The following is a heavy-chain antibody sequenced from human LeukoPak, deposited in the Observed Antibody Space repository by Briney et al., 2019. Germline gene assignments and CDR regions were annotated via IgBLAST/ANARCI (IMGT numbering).Heavy chain of an antibody. J-gene: IGHJ3*01. V-gene: IGHV3-21*01. Sequence: NPGGSLRLSCAASGFTFSDYTINWVRQAPVKGLEWIASISSYSRYKYYADSVKGRFTISRDDAKNSMYLQMNGLRAEDTAVYYCVRDRLASGSGSYSLAHWGQGTMVTVSS. CDR3: VRDRLASGSGSYSLAH. CDR1: GFTFSDYT. CDR2: ISSYSRYK. D-gene: IGHD3-10*01.